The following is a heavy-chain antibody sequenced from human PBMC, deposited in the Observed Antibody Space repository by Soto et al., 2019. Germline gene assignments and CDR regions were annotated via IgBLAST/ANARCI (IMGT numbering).Heavy chain of an antibody. V-gene: IGHV1-18*01. CDR1: GYTFTSYG. J-gene: IGHJ6*02. Sequence: QVQLVQSGAEVKKPGASVKVSCKASGYTFTSYGISWVRQAPGQGLEWMGWISAYNGNTNYAQKLQGRATMTTDTSTSTAYTELRSLSSDDTAVYYCARHYYYDSSGYYYYYYGMAVWGQGTTVTVSS. CDR2: ISAYNGNT. CDR3: ARHYYYDSSGYYYYYYGMAV. D-gene: IGHD3-22*01.